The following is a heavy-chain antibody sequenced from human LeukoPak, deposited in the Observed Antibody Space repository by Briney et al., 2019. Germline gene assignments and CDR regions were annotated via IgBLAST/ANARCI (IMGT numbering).Heavy chain of an antibody. CDR1: GFTFNSYA. CDR3: ARDGGGGYSFDY. V-gene: IGHV3-23*01. Sequence: PGGSLRLSCAASGFTFNSYAMSWVRQAPGKGLEWVSAISGSGGSTYYADSVKGRFTISRDNSKNSLYLQMNSLRAEDTAVYYCARDGGGGYSFDYWGQGTLVTVSS. CDR2: ISGSGGST. J-gene: IGHJ4*02. D-gene: IGHD1-26*01.